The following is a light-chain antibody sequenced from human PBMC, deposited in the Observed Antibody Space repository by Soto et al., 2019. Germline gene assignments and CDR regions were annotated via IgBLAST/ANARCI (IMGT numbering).Light chain of an antibody. V-gene: IGKV3-20*01. Sequence: EVVLTQSPGTLSLSPGERATLSCRASQDIKDNYLAWYQQRPGQAPRLLIYGSSDRATGIPDRFSGGGSGTDFALTISRMEPEDFAVYYCHQYGSSPPYTFGQGTKLAI. CDR3: HQYGSSPPYT. CDR1: QDIKDNY. J-gene: IGKJ2*01. CDR2: GSS.